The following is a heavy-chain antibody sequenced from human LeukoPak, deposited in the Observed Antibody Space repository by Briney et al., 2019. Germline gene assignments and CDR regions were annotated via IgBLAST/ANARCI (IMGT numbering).Heavy chain of an antibody. Sequence: PGGSLRLPCAASGFTFSSYAMSWVRQAPGKGLEWVSAISGSGGSTYYADSVKGRFTISRDNSKNTLYLQMNSLRAEDTAVYYCARDLKDGSGSSYYYGMDVWGQGTTVTVSS. CDR1: GFTFSSYA. CDR3: ARDLKDGSGSSYYYGMDV. V-gene: IGHV3-23*01. D-gene: IGHD3-10*01. J-gene: IGHJ6*02. CDR2: ISGSGGST.